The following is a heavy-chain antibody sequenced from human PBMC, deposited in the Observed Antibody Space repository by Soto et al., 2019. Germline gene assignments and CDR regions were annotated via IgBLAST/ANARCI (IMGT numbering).Heavy chain of an antibody. CDR2: ISSSSSYI. J-gene: IGHJ4*02. D-gene: IGHD6-13*01. Sequence: EVQLVESGAGLVKPGGSLRLSRAASGFTFSSYSMNWVREAPGKGLEWVSSISSSSSYIYYADSVKGRFTISRDNAKNSLYLQMNSLRAEDTAVYYCARASGYSKAALDYWGQGTLVTVSS. V-gene: IGHV3-21*01. CDR3: ARASGYSKAALDY. CDR1: GFTFSSYS.